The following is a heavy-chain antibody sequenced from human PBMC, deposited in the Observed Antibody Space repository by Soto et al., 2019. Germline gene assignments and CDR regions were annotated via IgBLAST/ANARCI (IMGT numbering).Heavy chain of an antibody. D-gene: IGHD2-2*01. Sequence: KVSCKASGGTFSSYAISWVRQAPGQGLEWMGGIIPIFGTANYAQKFQGRVTITADESTSTAYMELSSLRSEDTAVYYCARDPIVVVPAAEKYYYYGMDVWGQGTRVTVSS. CDR1: GGTFSSYA. J-gene: IGHJ6*02. CDR2: IIPIFGTA. CDR3: ARDPIVVVPAAEKYYYYGMDV. V-gene: IGHV1-69*01.